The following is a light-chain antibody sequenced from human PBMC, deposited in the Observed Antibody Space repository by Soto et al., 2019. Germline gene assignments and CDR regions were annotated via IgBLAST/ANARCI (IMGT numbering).Light chain of an antibody. CDR3: SSYTTSNTQV. CDR2: DVS. V-gene: IGLV2-14*01. CDR1: SSDVGTYNY. J-gene: IGLJ3*02. Sequence: QSALTQPASVSGSPGQSITISCTGTSSDVGTYNYVSWYQHRPGKAPKLMIYDVSYQPSGVSNRFSGSKSANTASLTISGLQAEDEADYYCSSYTTSNTQVFGGGTKLTVL.